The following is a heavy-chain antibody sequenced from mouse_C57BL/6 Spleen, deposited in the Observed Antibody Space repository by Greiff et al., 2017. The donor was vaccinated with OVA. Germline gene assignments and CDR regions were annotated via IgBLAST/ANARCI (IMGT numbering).Heavy chain of an antibody. D-gene: IGHD1-1*01. CDR1: GFTFSDYG. CDR3: ARNYYGSSYGYFCV. CDR2: ISSGSSTI. V-gene: IGHV5-17*01. J-gene: IGHJ1*03. Sequence: EVQRVESGGGLVKPGGSLKLSCAASGFTFSDYGMHWVRQAPEKGLEWVAYISSGSSTIYYADTVKGRFTISRDNAKNTLFLQLTSLRSEDTAMYYCARNYYGSSYGYFCVWGTGTTVTASS.